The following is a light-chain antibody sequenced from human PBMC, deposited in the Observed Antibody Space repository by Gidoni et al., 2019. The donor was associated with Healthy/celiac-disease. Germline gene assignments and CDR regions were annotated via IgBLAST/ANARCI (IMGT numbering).Light chain of an antibody. CDR2: AAS. CDR1: QSISSY. Sequence: DIQMTQSPSSLSASVGDRVTITCRASQSISSYLNWYQQKPGKAPKLLIYAASSLQSRVPSRFSGSGSGTDFTLTISSLQPEDFATYYCQQSYSTLTFGPXTKVDIK. CDR3: QQSYSTLT. V-gene: IGKV1-39*01. J-gene: IGKJ3*01.